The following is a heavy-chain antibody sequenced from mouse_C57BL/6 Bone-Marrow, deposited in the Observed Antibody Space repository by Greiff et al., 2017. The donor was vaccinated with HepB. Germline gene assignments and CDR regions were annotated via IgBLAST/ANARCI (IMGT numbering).Heavy chain of an antibody. CDR2: IDPSDSYT. CDR1: GYTFTSYW. V-gene: IGHV1-50*01. CDR3: APFYYGGAWFAY. J-gene: IGHJ3*01. Sequence: QVQLQQPGAELVKPGASVKLSCKASGYTFTSYWMQWVNQRPGQGLEWIGEIDPSDSYTNYNQKFKGKATLTVDTSSSTAYMQLSSLTSEDSAVYYCAPFYYGGAWFAYWGQGTLVTVSA. D-gene: IGHD2-13*01.